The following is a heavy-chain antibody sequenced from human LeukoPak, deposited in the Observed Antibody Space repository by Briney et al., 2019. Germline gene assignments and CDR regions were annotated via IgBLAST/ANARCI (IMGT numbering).Heavy chain of an antibody. CDR3: ARDTYGSGSYTYFDY. CDR1: GGSISSGSYY. Sequence: SETLSLTCTVSGGSISSGSYYWSWIRQPAGKGLEWIGRIYTSGSTNYNPSLKSRVTISVDTSKNQFSLKLSSVTAADTAVYYCARDTYGSGSYTYFDYWGQGTLVTVSS. D-gene: IGHD3-10*01. CDR2: IYTSGST. J-gene: IGHJ4*02. V-gene: IGHV4-61*02.